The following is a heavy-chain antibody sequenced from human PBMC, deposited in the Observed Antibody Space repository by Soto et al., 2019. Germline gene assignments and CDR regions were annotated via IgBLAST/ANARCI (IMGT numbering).Heavy chain of an antibody. V-gene: IGHV3-30-3*01. CDR1: GFTFSSYA. Sequence: GGSLRLSCEASGFTFSSYAMHWVRHAPGKGLERVSVISYDGINNYCAEAVKGGCTISRDNSKNTLYLQINSLRAEDTAVYYCARWNCSGSSCYPFWDFDLWGRGTLVTVSS. D-gene: IGHD2-15*01. CDR3: ARWNCSGSSCYPFWDFDL. CDR2: ISYDGINN. J-gene: IGHJ2*01.